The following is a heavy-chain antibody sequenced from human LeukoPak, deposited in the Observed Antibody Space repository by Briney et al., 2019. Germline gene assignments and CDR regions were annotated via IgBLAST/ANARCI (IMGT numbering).Heavy chain of an antibody. Sequence: GGSLRLSCAASGFTFSSYAMSWVRQAPGKGLEWVSAISGSGGSTYYADSVKGRFTISRDNSKNTLYLQMNSLRAEDTAVYYCATTPDIVVVVAATSDYWGQGTLATVSS. J-gene: IGHJ4*02. CDR2: ISGSGGST. D-gene: IGHD2-15*01. CDR3: ATTPDIVVVVAATSDY. V-gene: IGHV3-23*01. CDR1: GFTFSSYA.